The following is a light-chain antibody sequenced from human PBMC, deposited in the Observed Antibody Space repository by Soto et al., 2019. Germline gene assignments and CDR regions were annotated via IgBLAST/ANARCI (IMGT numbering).Light chain of an antibody. Sequence: IQMTQSPSSLSASVGDRVTITCRASQSISTYLNWYQQKAGLAPKLLIYAASSLQSGVPSRFSGSGSGTDFTLTISSLQPEDFATYYCQQTYSTPPTFGQGTKVDI. J-gene: IGKJ1*01. CDR3: QQTYSTPPT. CDR2: AAS. CDR1: QSISTY. V-gene: IGKV1-39*01.